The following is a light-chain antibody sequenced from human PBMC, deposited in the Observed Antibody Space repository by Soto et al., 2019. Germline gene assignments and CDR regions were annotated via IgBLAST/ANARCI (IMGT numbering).Light chain of an antibody. CDR3: CSYAGSYTFV. V-gene: IGLV2-11*01. CDR1: SSDVGGYNY. CDR2: DVS. Sequence: QSALTQPRSVSGSPGQSVTISCTGTSSDVGGYNYVSWYQQHPGKAPKHMIYDVSKRPSGVPDRFSGSKSANTASLIISGLQAEDEADYYCCSYAGSYTFVFGTGTKLTVL. J-gene: IGLJ1*01.